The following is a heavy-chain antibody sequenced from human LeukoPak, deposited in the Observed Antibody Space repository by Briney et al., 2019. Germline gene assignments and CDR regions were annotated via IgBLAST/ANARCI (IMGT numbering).Heavy chain of an antibody. CDR3: AKRGVVIRVILVGFHKEAYYFDS. CDR2: ISGSGGST. D-gene: IGHD3-22*01. J-gene: IGHJ4*02. CDR1: GITLSNHG. Sequence: PGGSLRLSCAVSGITLSNHGMSWVRQAPGKGLEWVAGISGSGGSTSYADSVKGRFTISRDNPRNTLYLQMNSLRAEDTAVYFCAKRGVVIRVILVGFHKEAYYFDSWGQGALVTVSS. V-gene: IGHV3-23*01.